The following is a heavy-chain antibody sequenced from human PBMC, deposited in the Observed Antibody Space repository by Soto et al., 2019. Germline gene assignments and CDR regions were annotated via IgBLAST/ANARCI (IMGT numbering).Heavy chain of an antibody. V-gene: IGHV5-51*01. Sequence: GESLKISCKGSEYTFTNYWIGWVRQMPGKGLEWMRIIYPFDSDTRYGPSFGGQVSISADKSINTAYLQWSGLKTSDTASYFCARLSTSPSKDLSYSYFSIDVWGRGTTVTVSS. J-gene: IGHJ6*02. CDR2: IYPFDSDT. CDR1: EYTFTNYW. D-gene: IGHD2-15*01. CDR3: ARLSTSPSKDLSYSYFSIDV.